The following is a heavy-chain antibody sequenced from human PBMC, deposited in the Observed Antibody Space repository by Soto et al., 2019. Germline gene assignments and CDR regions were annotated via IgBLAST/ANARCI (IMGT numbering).Heavy chain of an antibody. J-gene: IGHJ4*02. CDR1: GFSLSTSGVG. Sequence: QITLKESGPTLVKPTQTLTLTCTFSGFSLSTSGVGVGWIRQPPGKALEWLALIYWDDDKRYSPSLKSRLTITKDNSKNQVVLTMTNMDPVDTATYYCAHTADCSSTSCSGVDYWGQGALVTDSS. CDR3: AHTADCSSTSCSGVDY. V-gene: IGHV2-5*02. CDR2: IYWDDDK. D-gene: IGHD2-2*01.